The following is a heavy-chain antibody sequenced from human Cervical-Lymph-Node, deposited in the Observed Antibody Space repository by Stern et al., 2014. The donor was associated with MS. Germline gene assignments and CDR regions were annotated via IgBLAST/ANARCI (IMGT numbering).Heavy chain of an antibody. CDR3: ARDGYSSTEYYLEY. V-gene: IGHV4-61*01. Sequence: QVQLQESGPGLVKPSETLSLTCTVSGDSISRRSYYWSWIRQPPGKGLEWIGFIYYGGSTTYNPSLNSRVTILQDSSKNQISLKLNSVTAADSAVYFCARDGYSSTEYYLEYWGQGILVTVSS. CDR1: GDSISRRSYY. CDR2: IYYGGST. D-gene: IGHD2-2*01. J-gene: IGHJ4*02.